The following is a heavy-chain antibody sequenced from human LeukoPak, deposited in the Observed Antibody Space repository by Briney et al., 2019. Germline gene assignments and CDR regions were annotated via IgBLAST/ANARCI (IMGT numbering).Heavy chain of an antibody. CDR1: GGSISSTSYY. V-gene: IGHV4-39*01. J-gene: IGHJ5*02. CDR2: IYYSGTT. D-gene: IGHD2-15*01. Sequence: PSETLSLTCNVSGGSISSTSYYWGWIRQPPGKGLEWIGSIYYSGTTYYSPSLESRVTISVHTSKNQFSLKLSSVTAADTAVYYCARQQCNGGSCYSRAIWFDPWGQGTLVTVSS. CDR3: ARQQCNGGSCYSRAIWFDP.